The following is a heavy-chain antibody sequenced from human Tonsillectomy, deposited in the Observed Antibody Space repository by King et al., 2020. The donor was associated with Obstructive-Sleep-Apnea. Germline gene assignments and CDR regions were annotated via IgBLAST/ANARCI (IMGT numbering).Heavy chain of an antibody. V-gene: IGHV4-59*01. CDR2: VYYSGST. Sequence: QLQESGPGLVKPSETLSLTCTVSGGSINNYYLTWIRQPPGKGLEWIGYVYYSGSTNYNPAPKIRVTISVDTSKNQFSLKLSSGNAADTAVYYCARDLTYYYGSGFDPWGQGTLVTVSS. CDR1: GGSINNYY. D-gene: IGHD3-10*01. J-gene: IGHJ5*02. CDR3: ARDLTYYYGSGFDP.